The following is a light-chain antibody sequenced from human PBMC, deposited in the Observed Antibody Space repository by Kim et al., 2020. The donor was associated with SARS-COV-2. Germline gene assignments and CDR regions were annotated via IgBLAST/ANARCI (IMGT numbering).Light chain of an antibody. J-gene: IGKJ2*03. V-gene: IGKV1-5*03. CDR1: QSINTW. Sequence: DIQMTQSPSTLSASLGDRVTITCRASQSINTWLAWYQQKPGKPPKLLIYTASNLESGVPSRFSGSGSGTEFTLTISSLQPDDFATYYCQQYHRYFSFGQGTKLEI. CDR3: QQYHRYFS. CDR2: TAS.